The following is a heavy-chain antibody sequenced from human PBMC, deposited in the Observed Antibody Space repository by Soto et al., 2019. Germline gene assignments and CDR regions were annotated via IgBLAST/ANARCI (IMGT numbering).Heavy chain of an antibody. CDR1: GFTFSSYT. CDR2: ISRSSSYI. J-gene: IGHJ4*02. CDR3: PRDVYYYDSGAYWAY. D-gene: IGHD3-22*01. Sequence: EVQLVESGGGLVKPGGSLRLSCAASGFTFSSYTMNWVRQAPGKGLEWVSSISRSSSYIYYADSVKGRFTISRDNAKNSLYLQMNSLRADDTAVYYCPRDVYYYDSGAYWAYRGQGTLVTVSS. V-gene: IGHV3-21*01.